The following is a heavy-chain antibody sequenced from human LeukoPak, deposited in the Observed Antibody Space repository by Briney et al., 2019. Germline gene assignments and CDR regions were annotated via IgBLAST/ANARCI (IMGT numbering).Heavy chain of an antibody. D-gene: IGHD2-2*01. CDR1: GYTLTELS. CDR2: FDPEDGET. Sequence: ASVKVSCKVSGYTLTELSMHWVRQAPGKGLEWMGGFDPEDGETIYAQKFQGRVTMTEDTSTDTAYMELSSLRSEDTAVYYCARIYGACSSTSCYGWFDPWGQGTLVTVSS. CDR3: ARIYGACSSTSCYGWFDP. V-gene: IGHV1-24*01. J-gene: IGHJ5*02.